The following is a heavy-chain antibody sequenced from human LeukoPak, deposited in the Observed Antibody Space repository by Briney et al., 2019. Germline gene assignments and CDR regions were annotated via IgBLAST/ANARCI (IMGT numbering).Heavy chain of an antibody. D-gene: IGHD2-8*01. J-gene: IGHJ5*02. Sequence: PSETLSLTCAVSGYSISSGYYWGWIRQSPGKGLEWIASIYYSGDTYYNPSLKSRVTISVDTTKNHFSLKLTSVTASDTAVYYCARSIGMLYTVGGFDPWGQGALVTVSS. V-gene: IGHV4-38-2*01. CDR1: GYSISSGYY. CDR2: IYYSGDT. CDR3: ARSIGMLYTVGGFDP.